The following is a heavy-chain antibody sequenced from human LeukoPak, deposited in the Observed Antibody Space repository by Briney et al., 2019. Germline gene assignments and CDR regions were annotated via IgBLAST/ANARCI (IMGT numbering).Heavy chain of an antibody. CDR1: GYTFTSYG. Sequence: GASVKVSCKASGYTFTSYGISWVRQAPGQGLEWMGWISAYNGNTNYAQKLKGRVTMPTDTSTSTAYMELRSLRSDDTAVYYCARDEYDYVWGSYRLIGYWGQGTLVTVSS. J-gene: IGHJ4*02. V-gene: IGHV1-18*01. CDR3: ARDEYDYVWGSYRLIGY. D-gene: IGHD3-16*02. CDR2: ISAYNGNT.